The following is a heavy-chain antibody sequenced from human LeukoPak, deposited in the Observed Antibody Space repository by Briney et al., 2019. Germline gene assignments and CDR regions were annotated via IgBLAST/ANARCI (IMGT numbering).Heavy chain of an antibody. V-gene: IGHV3-30-3*01. Sequence: GGSLRLSCAASGFTFSAYAMHWVRQAPGRGLEWVAVISFDGSDTFYADSVKGRFTISRDNAKNSLYLQMNSLRAEDTAVYYCARVGGLNFWFDYWGQGTLVTVSS. J-gene: IGHJ4*02. CDR1: GFTFSAYA. CDR2: ISFDGSDT. CDR3: ARVGGLNFWFDY. D-gene: IGHD3-3*01.